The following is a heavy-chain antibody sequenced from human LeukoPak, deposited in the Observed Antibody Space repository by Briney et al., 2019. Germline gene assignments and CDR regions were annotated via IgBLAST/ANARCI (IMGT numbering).Heavy chain of an antibody. CDR3: ARQSSPHVDTAMVWVTY. V-gene: IGHV1-18*01. CDR1: GYTFTSYG. J-gene: IGHJ4*02. Sequence: ASVKVSCKASGYTFTSYGISWVRQAPGQGREWMGWISAYNGNTNYAQKLQGRVTMTTDTSTSTAYMELRSLRSDDTAVYYCARQSSPHVDTAMVWVTYWGQGTLVTVSS. D-gene: IGHD5-18*01. CDR2: ISAYNGNT.